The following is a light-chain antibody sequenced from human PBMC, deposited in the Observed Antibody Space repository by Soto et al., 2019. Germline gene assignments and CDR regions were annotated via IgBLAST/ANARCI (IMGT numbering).Light chain of an antibody. CDR3: QQYKDWPPLT. J-gene: IGKJ4*01. V-gene: IGKV3D-15*01. CDR2: GAS. Sequence: EIVMTQSPLTLSVSPGERATLSCRASQSININLAWYQQRPGQAPRVLIYGASSRASGIPDRFSGSGSGTDFTLTINRLEPDDFAFYYCQQYKDWPPLTSGGGTRVEIK. CDR1: QSININ.